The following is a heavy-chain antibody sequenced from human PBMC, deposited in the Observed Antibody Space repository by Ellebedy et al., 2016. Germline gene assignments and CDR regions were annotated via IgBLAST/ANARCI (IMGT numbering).Heavy chain of an antibody. CDR3: ARDDSPIGGYYYYYYGMDV. V-gene: IGHV3-7*01. Sequence: GESLKISXGASGFTFSRYRMNWVRQAPGKGLEWVANIKQDGSEKYYVDSVKGRFTISRDNAKNSLYLQINSLRAEDTAVYYCARDDSPIGGYYYYYYGMDVWGQGTTVTVFS. D-gene: IGHD2-15*01. CDR1: GFTFSRYR. CDR2: IKQDGSEK. J-gene: IGHJ6*02.